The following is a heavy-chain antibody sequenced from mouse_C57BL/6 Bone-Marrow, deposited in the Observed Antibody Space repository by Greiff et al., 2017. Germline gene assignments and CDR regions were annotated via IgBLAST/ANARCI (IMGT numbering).Heavy chain of an antibody. CDR1: GFTFSDYG. CDR2: ISNLAYSI. D-gene: IGHD1-1*01. J-gene: IGHJ4*01. V-gene: IGHV5-15*01. Sequence: EVKLMESGGGLVQPGGSLKLSCAASGFTFSDYGMAWVRQAPRKGPEWVAFISNLAYSIYYADTVTGRFTISCENAKNTLYLEMSRLRSEDTAMYYCARQDYGSSYDYAMDYWGQGTSVTVSS. CDR3: ARQDYGSSYDYAMDY.